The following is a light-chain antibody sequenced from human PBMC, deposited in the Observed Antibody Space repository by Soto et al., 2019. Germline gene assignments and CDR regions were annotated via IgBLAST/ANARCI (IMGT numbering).Light chain of an antibody. CDR2: LAS. CDR1: QNIDNS. CDR3: QQYHRYSS. J-gene: IGKJ1*01. V-gene: IGKV1-5*03. Sequence: DIQMTQSPSTVSASVGDRVSFTCRASQNIDNSLAWYQHKPGKAPKGLIYLASSLDTGVPARFSASGSRTEFNLTISSLQPYDCATTDCQQYHRYSSFGQGTRV.